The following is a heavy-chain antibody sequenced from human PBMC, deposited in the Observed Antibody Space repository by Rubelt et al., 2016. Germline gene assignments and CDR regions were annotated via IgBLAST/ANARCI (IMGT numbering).Heavy chain of an antibody. D-gene: IGHD1-26*01. CDR2: IYYSGST. Sequence: QLQLQESGPGLVKPSETLSLTCSVSGGSISSSAYYWGCIRQPPGKGLEWIGYIYYSGSTNYNPSLKSRVTISVDTSKNQFSLTLSSVTAADTAVYYCARPNSGNYYTGALDIWGQGTMVTVSS. J-gene: IGHJ3*02. V-gene: IGHV4-61*05. CDR1: GGSISSSAYY. CDR3: ARPNSGNYYTGALDI.